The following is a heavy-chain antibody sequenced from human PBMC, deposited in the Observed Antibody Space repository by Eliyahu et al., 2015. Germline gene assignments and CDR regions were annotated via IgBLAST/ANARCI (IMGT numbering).Heavy chain of an antibody. Sequence: QVQLQQWGAGLLKPSETLSLTCAVYGGSFSGYYWSWIRQPPGKGLEWIGEINHSGSTNYNPSLKSRVTISVDTSKNQFSLKLSSVTAADTAVYYCARRRRYSSSTPYFDYWGQGTLVTVSS. CDR2: INHSGST. J-gene: IGHJ4*02. CDR1: GGSFSGYY. CDR3: ARRRRYSSSTPYFDY. D-gene: IGHD6-6*01. V-gene: IGHV4-34*01.